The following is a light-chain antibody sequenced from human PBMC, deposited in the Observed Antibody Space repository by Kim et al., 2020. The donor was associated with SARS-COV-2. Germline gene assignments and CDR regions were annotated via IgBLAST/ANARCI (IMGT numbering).Light chain of an antibody. V-gene: IGLV2-14*03. CDR1: ISDVGGYNY. J-gene: IGLJ3*02. CDR2: DVS. Sequence: SITIPFTCNISDVGGYNYGSWYQQHPGKAPTLMIYDVSNPPSGLSHRFSCSKSGNTASLTTSGLQAEDEADYYCSSYTSSSTGVFGGGTQLTVL. CDR3: SSYTSSSTGV.